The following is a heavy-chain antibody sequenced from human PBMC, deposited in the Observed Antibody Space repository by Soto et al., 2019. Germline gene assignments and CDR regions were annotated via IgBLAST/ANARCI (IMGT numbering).Heavy chain of an antibody. Sequence: SETLSLTCTVSGDSISNYYWSWLRRPAGKRLEWIGRFYTSGGTNFNPSFKSRVAMSVDTSTNRFFMDLRSDDTAVYYCARSLSTISARPDYWGQGTLVTVSS. V-gene: IGHV4-4*07. CDR3: ARSLSTISARPDY. D-gene: IGHD6-6*01. CDR1: GDSISNYY. J-gene: IGHJ4*02. CDR2: FYTSGGT.